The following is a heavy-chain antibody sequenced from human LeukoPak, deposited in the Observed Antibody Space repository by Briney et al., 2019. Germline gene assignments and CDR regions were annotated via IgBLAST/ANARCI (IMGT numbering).Heavy chain of an antibody. CDR2: IYYSGST. V-gene: IGHV4-59*12. CDR3: ARDSRIVGATTGWFDP. CDR1: GGSISRDY. D-gene: IGHD1-26*01. Sequence: SETLSLTCTVSGGSISRDYRSWIRQPPGKGLEWIGYIYYSGSTNYNPSLKSRVTISVDTSKNQFSLKLSSVTAADTAVYYCARDSRIVGATTGWFDPWGQGTLVTVSS. J-gene: IGHJ5*02.